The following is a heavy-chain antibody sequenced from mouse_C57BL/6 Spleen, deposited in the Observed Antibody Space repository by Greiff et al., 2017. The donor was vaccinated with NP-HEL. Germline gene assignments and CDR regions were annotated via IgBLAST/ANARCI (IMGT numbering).Heavy chain of an antibody. CDR3: ARRYGSIYWYFDV. V-gene: IGHV5-17*01. J-gene: IGHJ1*03. Sequence: EVQGVESGGGLVKPGGSLKLSCAASGFTFSDYGLHWVRQAPEKGLEWVAYISSGSSTIYYADTVKGRFTISRDNAKNTLFLQMTSLRSEDTAMYYCARRYGSIYWYFDVWGTGTTVTVSS. CDR2: ISSGSSTI. D-gene: IGHD1-1*01. CDR1: GFTFSDYG.